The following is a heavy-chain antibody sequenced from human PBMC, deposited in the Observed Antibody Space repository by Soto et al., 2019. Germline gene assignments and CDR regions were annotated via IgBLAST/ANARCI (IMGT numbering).Heavy chain of an antibody. Sequence: QVQLVECGGGVVQPGRSLRLSCAASGFTFSSYGMHWVRRAQGKGLGGVAVIPYDGSNKYYADSVKGRFTISRDNSKNTLYLQMNSLRAEDTAVYYCAKDRGVAAAGITGSYYGMDVWGQGTTVTVSS. CDR2: IPYDGSNK. D-gene: IGHD6-13*01. CDR1: GFTFSSYG. V-gene: IGHV3-30*18. J-gene: IGHJ6*02. CDR3: AKDRGVAAAGITGSYYGMDV.